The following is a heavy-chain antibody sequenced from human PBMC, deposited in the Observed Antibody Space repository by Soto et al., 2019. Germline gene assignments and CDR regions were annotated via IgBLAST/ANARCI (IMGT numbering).Heavy chain of an antibody. Sequence: GESLKISCKGSGYSFTSYWIGWVRQMPGKGLEWMGIIYPGDSDTRYSPSFQGQVTISADKSISTAYLQWSSLKASDTAMYYCARPNGGVLAAAVNRDAFDIWGQGTMVTVSS. CDR1: GYSFTSYW. CDR2: IYPGDSDT. CDR3: ARPNGGVLAAAVNRDAFDI. J-gene: IGHJ3*02. D-gene: IGHD6-13*01. V-gene: IGHV5-51*01.